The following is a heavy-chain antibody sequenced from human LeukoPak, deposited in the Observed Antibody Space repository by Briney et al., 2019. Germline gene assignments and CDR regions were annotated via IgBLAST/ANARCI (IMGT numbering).Heavy chain of an antibody. J-gene: IGHJ3*02. V-gene: IGHV3-23*01. CDR3: AKQNNWIYGDFDI. CDR2: ISGSGGST. D-gene: IGHD1-7*01. Sequence: EGSLRLSCAASGFTFSVYAMSWVRQAPGKGLNWVSSISGSGGSTYYADSVKGRFTISRDNSRNTLYLQMNRLRAEDTAVYYCAKQNNWIYGDFDIWGQGTMVTVSS. CDR1: GFTFSVYA.